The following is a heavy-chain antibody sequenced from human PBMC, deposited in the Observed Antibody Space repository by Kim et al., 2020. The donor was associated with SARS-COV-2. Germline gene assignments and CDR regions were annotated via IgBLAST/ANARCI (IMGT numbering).Heavy chain of an antibody. D-gene: IGHD3-10*01. CDR3: ARDWGPGTYYTET. CDR2: INPSGGGT. CDR1: GYTFTRYS. Sequence: ASVKVSCMAFGYTFTRYSLHWVRQAPGQGLEWMGLINPSGGGTTYAQKFQSRVTMTSDTSTSTVYMELSSLRSEDTALYYCARDWGPGTYYTETWGQGTLVTVTS. J-gene: IGHJ4*02. V-gene: IGHV1-46*01.